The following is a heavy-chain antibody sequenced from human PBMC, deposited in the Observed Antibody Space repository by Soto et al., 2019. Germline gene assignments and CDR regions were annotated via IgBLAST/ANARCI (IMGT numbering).Heavy chain of an antibody. CDR3: AKSFGRYFDWLLGYFDY. Sequence: LRLSCAASGFTFNNYAMTWVRQAPGRGLEWVSVISGSGDTTYYADSVKGRFTISRDNSKNTLNLQVNSLRAEDTAIYYCAKSFGRYFDWLLGYFDYWGQGTLVTVSS. D-gene: IGHD3-9*01. CDR2: ISGSGDTT. CDR1: GFTFNNYA. J-gene: IGHJ4*02. V-gene: IGHV3-23*01.